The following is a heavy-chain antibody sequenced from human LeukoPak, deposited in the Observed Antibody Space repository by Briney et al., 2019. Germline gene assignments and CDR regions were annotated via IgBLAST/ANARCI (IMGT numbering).Heavy chain of an antibody. V-gene: IGHV3-64*01. J-gene: IGHJ4*02. D-gene: IGHD3-9*01. CDR3: ARDPAPYYDILTGLYYFDY. Sequence: GGSLRLSCEASGFTFSSYAMHWVRQAPGKGLEYVSAISSNGGSTYYANSVKGRFTISRDNSKNTLYLQMGSLRAEDMAVYYCARDPAPYYDILTGLYYFDYWGQGTLVTVSS. CDR2: ISSNGGST. CDR1: GFTFSSYA.